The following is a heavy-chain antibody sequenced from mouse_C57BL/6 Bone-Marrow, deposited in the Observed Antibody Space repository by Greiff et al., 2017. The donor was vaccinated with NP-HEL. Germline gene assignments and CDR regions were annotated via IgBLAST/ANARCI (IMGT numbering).Heavy chain of an antibody. CDR1: GYTFTSYW. D-gene: IGHD1-1*01. V-gene: IGHV1-61*01. CDR2: IYPSDSET. J-gene: IGHJ1*03. Sequence: QVQLQQPGAELVRPGSSVKLSCKASGYTFTSYWMDWVKQRPGQGLEWIGNIYPSDSETHYNQKFKDKATLTVDKSSSTAYMQLSSLTSEDSAVYYCARDYGSRRRYFDVWGTGTTVTVSS. CDR3: ARDYGSRRRYFDV.